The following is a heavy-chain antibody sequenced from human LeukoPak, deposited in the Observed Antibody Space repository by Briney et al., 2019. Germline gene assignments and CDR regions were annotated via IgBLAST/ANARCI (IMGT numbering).Heavy chain of an antibody. Sequence: SETLSLTCTVSGGSISGSSYYWAWIRQPPGKVLVWIGSGFYGGSASYNPSLKSRVTISVDTSKTQFSLNLSSVTAADTAVYYCARLRGAMTPVTSDFDYWGQGTLVTVSS. D-gene: IGHD4-17*01. CDR1: GGSISGSSYY. J-gene: IGHJ4*02. V-gene: IGHV4-39*01. CDR3: ARLRGAMTPVTSDFDY. CDR2: GFYGGSA.